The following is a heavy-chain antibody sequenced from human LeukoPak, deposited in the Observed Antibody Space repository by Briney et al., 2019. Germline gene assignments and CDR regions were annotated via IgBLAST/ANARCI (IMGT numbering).Heavy chain of an antibody. D-gene: IGHD3-16*01. Sequence: GGSLRLSCAASGFTFSSYAVSWVRQAPGKGLEWVAFIRYDGSNKYYADSVKGRFTISRDNSKNTLYLQMNSLRAEDTAVYYCAKEKQGWGAFDIWGQGTMVTVSS. CDR1: GFTFSSYA. CDR2: IRYDGSNK. CDR3: AKEKQGWGAFDI. V-gene: IGHV3-30*02. J-gene: IGHJ3*02.